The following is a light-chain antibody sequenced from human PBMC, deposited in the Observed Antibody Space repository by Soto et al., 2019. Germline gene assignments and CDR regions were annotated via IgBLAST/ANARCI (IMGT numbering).Light chain of an antibody. Sequence: QSALTQPPSASGSLGQSVTISCTGTSSDVGGYQHVSWYQQHPGKAPKLMIYEVSERPSGVPDRFSGSKSANTASLAVSGLQAEDEANYYCSSYAGSNNVVFGGGTKLTVL. V-gene: IGLV2-8*01. J-gene: IGLJ2*01. CDR1: SSDVGGYQH. CDR2: EVS. CDR3: SSYAGSNNVV.